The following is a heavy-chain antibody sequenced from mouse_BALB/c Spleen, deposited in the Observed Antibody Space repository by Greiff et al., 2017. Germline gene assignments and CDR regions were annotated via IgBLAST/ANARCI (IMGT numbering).Heavy chain of an antibody. CDR2: ISSGGSYT. Sequence: EVHLVESGGGLVKPGGSLKLSCAASGFTFSSYAMSWVRQSPEKRLEWVAEISSGGSYTYYPDTVTGRFTISRDNAKNTLYLEMSSLRSEDTAMYYCARDYYGSSLYAMDYWGQGTSVTVSS. J-gene: IGHJ4*01. D-gene: IGHD1-1*01. V-gene: IGHV5-9-4*01. CDR1: GFTFSSYA. CDR3: ARDYYGSSLYAMDY.